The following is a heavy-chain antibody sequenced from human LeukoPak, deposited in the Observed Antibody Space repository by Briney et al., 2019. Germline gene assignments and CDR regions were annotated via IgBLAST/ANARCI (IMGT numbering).Heavy chain of an antibody. CDR1: GFTFGNSW. CDR2: ISSSSSTI. V-gene: IGHV3-48*01. D-gene: IGHD6-13*01. Sequence: GGSLRLSCAASGFTFGNSWMTWVRQAPGKGLEWVSYISSSSSTIYYADSVKGRFTISRDNAKNSLHLQMNSLRAEDTAVYYCARDSSSWYGAFDIWGQGTMVTVSS. J-gene: IGHJ3*02. CDR3: ARDSSSWYGAFDI.